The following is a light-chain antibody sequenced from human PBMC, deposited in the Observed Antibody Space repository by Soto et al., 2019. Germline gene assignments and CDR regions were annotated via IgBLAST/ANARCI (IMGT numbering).Light chain of an antibody. V-gene: IGLV2-14*01. Sequence: QSVLTQPASVSGSPGQSITISCTGSSSDVGGYNYVSWYQQHPGKAPKLMIYDVSNRPSGVSNRFSGSKSGNTASLTIYGLQAEDEADYFCTSYTGSTTHVVFGGGTKLTVL. CDR1: SSDVGGYNY. J-gene: IGLJ2*01. CDR2: DVS. CDR3: TSYTGSTTHVV.